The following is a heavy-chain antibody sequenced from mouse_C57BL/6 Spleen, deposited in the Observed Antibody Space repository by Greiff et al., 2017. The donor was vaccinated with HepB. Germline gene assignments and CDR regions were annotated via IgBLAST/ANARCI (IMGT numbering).Heavy chain of an antibody. Sequence: VQLQQSGPELVKPGASVKISCKASGYTFTDYYMNWVKQSHGKSLEWIGDINPNNGGTSYNQKFKGKATLTVDKSSSTAYMELRSLTSEDSAVYYGAKGDDYDGAWFAYWGQGTLVTVSA. CDR2: INPNNGGT. V-gene: IGHV1-26*01. CDR1: GYTFTDYY. CDR3: AKGDDYDGAWFAY. J-gene: IGHJ3*01. D-gene: IGHD2-4*01.